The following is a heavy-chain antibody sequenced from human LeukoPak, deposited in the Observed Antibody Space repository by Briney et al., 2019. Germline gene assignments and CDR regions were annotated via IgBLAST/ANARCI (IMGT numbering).Heavy chain of an antibody. V-gene: IGHV3-53*01. CDR1: GFTVSSNY. CDR3: ARGPVYYDSSGLDY. CDR2: IYSGGST. J-gene: IGHJ4*02. D-gene: IGHD3-22*01. Sequence: PGGSLRLSCAASGFTVSSNYMSWVRQAPGKGLEWVSVIYSGGSTYYADSVKGRFTISRDNSKNTLYLQMNSLRAEDTAVYYCARGPVYYDSSGLDYWGQGTLVTVSS.